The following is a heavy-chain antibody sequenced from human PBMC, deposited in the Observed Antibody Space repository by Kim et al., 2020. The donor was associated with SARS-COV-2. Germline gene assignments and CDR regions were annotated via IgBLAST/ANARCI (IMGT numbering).Heavy chain of an antibody. J-gene: IGHJ4*02. CDR2: ISGSGGST. CDR3: AKTAAGFCSGTSCRPTAGYFDY. CDR1: GFTFNSYA. Sequence: GGSLRLSCAASGFTFNSYAMSWVRQAPGKGLEWVSGISGSGGSTDYADSVKGRFTISRDNSKNTLYLQMNSLRDEDTAIYYCAKTAAGFCSGTSCRPTAGYFDYWGQGTLVTVSS. V-gene: IGHV3-23*01. D-gene: IGHD2-2*01.